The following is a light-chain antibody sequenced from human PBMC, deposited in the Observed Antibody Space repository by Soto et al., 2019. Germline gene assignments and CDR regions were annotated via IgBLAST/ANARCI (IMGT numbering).Light chain of an antibody. CDR3: QQRSNWPRMYT. Sequence: EIVLTQSPATLSLSPGERATLSCRASQSIGSNYLAWYQQKPGQAPRFLIYGAFSRATGIPDRFSGSGSGTDFTLTISNLEPEDFAVYYCQQRSNWPRMYTFGQGTKPEI. CDR2: GAF. V-gene: IGKV3D-20*02. CDR1: QSIGSNY. J-gene: IGKJ2*01.